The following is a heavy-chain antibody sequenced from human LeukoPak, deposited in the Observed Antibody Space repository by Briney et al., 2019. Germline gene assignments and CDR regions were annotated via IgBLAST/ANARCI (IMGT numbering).Heavy chain of an antibody. CDR2: IYYSGST. J-gene: IGHJ5*02. CDR1: GGSISSYY. D-gene: IGHD3-10*01. Sequence: SETLSLTCTVSGGSISSYYWSWLRQPPGKGLEWIGYIYYSGSTNYNPSLKSRVTISVDTSKNQFSLKLSSVTAADTAVYYCARLLYYYGSGRGFDPWGQGTLVTVSS. CDR3: ARLLYYYGSGRGFDP. V-gene: IGHV4-59*08.